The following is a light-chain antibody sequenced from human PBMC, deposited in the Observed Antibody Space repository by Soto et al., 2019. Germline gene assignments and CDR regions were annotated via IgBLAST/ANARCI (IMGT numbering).Light chain of an antibody. CDR2: GAS. CDR1: QGIGNS. Sequence: QVTESLSFRSGSIGEKVISSGLASQGIGNSLGWYQQIPGKPPKVLIYGASNLQSGVPPRFSGSGSGTDFTLAISSLQPEDSATYYCLQDINYPWTFGQGTKVDI. J-gene: IGKJ1*01. V-gene: IGKV1-6*02. CDR3: LQDINYPWT.